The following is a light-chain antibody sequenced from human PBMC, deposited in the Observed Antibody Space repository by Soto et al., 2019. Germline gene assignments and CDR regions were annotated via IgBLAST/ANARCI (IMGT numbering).Light chain of an antibody. J-gene: IGKJ1*01. Sequence: DIQMTQSPSTLSASVGDRVTITCRASQSISRWLAWYQQKPGKAPKVLIWDATTLHRGVPSRFSGSGFGTEFTLTISSLQPDEFATYYCQQYNDYSTWSFGQGTKVDIK. CDR2: DAT. CDR1: QSISRW. V-gene: IGKV1-5*01. CDR3: QQYNDYSTWS.